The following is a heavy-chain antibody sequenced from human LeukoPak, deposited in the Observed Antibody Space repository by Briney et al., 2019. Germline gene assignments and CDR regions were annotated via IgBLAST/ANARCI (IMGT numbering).Heavy chain of an antibody. CDR2: IYYSGST. CDR3: ARHSIIGGTEYAFDI. CDR1: GGSFSGYY. D-gene: IGHD2-15*01. V-gene: IGHV4-59*08. J-gene: IGHJ3*02. Sequence: KPSETLSLTCAVYGGSFSGYYWSWIRQPPGKGLEWIGYIYYSGSTNYSPSLKSRVTISVDTSKNQFSLKLSSVTAADTAVYYCARHSIIGGTEYAFDIWGQGTMVTVSS.